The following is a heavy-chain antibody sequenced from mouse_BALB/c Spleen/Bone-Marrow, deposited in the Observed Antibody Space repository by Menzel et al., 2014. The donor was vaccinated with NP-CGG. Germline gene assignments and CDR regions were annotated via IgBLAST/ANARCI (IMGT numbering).Heavy chain of an antibody. J-gene: IGHJ1*01. V-gene: IGHV5-6-3*01. D-gene: IGHD1-1*01. Sequence: EVKLMESGGGLVQPGGSLKLSCVASGFTFSSYGMSWVRQTPDKRLELVATINNNGGSTYYPDSMKGQFTISRDNAKNTLYLQMSSLKSEDTDMYYCARVYGWYFDVWGAGTTVTVSS. CDR3: ARVYGWYFDV. CDR1: GFTFSSYG. CDR2: INNNGGST.